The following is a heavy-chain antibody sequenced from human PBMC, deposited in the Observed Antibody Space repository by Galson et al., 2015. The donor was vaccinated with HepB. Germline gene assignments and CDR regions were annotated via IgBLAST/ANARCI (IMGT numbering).Heavy chain of an antibody. D-gene: IGHD4-23*01. CDR3: ARLGNYYYYYGMDV. J-gene: IGHJ6*02. CDR2: IVVGSGNT. CDR1: GFTFTSSA. V-gene: IGHV1-58*01. Sequence: SVKVSCKASGFTFTSSAVQWVRQARGQRLEWIGWIVVGSGNTNYAQKFQERVTITRDMSTSTAYMELSSLRSEDTAVYYCARLGNYYYYYGMDVWGQGTTVTVSS.